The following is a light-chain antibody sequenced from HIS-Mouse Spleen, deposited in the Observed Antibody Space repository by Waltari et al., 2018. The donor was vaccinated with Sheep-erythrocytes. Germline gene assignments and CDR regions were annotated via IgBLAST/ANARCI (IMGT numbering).Light chain of an antibody. V-gene: IGLV2-14*03. J-gene: IGLJ1*01. CDR1: SRDVGGYNY. CDR2: DVS. CDR3: CSYAGSYNHV. Sequence: QSALTQPASVSGSPGQSITISCTGTSRDVGGYNYVSWYQQHPGKAPKLMIYDVSNRPSGVSNRFSGSKSGNTASLTISGLQAEDEADYYCCSYAGSYNHVFATGTKVTVL.